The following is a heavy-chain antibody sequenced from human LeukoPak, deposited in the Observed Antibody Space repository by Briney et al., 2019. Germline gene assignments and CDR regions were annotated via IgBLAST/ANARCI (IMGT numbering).Heavy chain of an antibody. CDR2: ISSSGSTI. CDR3: ARVHYNTAMVDIDY. V-gene: IGHV3-48*03. CDR1: GFTFSSYE. Sequence: GGSLRLSCAASGFTFSSYEMHWVRQAPGKGLEWISYISSSGSTIYYADSVKGRFTISRDNAKNSLYLQMNSLRAEDTAVYYCARVHYNTAMVDIDYWGQGTLVTVSS. D-gene: IGHD5-18*01. J-gene: IGHJ4*02.